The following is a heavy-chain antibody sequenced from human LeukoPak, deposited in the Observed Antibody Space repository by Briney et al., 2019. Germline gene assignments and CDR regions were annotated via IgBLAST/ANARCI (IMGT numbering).Heavy chain of an antibody. V-gene: IGHV3-11*01. CDR1: GFTFSDYY. Sequence: PGGSLRLSCAASGFTFSDYYMSWIRQAPGKGLEWVSYISSSGSTIYYADSVKGRFTISRDNAKNSLYLQMNSLRAEDTAVYYCARAWFGESRVYYFDYWGQGTLVTVSS. CDR2: ISSSGSTI. D-gene: IGHD3-10*01. CDR3: ARAWFGESRVYYFDY. J-gene: IGHJ4*02.